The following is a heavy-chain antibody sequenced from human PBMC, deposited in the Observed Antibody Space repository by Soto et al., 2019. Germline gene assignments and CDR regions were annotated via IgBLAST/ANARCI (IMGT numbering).Heavy chain of an antibody. CDR1: GYDFTAYD. CDR2: MNPINGAT. CDR3: GRGPSPRAPAGGTPYYYAMDV. D-gene: IGHD6-13*01. J-gene: IGHJ6*02. Sequence: GASVKVSCKTSGYDFTAYDINWVRQASGQGLEWVGWMNPINGATGSARRFQGRVSMTRNTATGTAYLELTSLRSDDTGVYYCGRGPSPRAPAGGTPYYYAMDVWGQGTTVTVSS. V-gene: IGHV1-8*02.